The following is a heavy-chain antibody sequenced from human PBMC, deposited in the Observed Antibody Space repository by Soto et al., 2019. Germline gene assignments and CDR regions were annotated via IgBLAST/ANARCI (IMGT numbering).Heavy chain of an antibody. V-gene: IGHV3-23*01. CDR1: GFTFSSYA. CDR2: ISGSGGST. Sequence: GGSLRLSCAASGFTFSSYAMSWVRQAPGKGLEWVSAISGSGGSTYYADSVKGRFTISRDNSKNTLYLQMNSLRAEDTAVYYCAKDGHAYYYDSSGYSYYFDYWGQGTLVTVSS. J-gene: IGHJ4*02. D-gene: IGHD3-22*01. CDR3: AKDGHAYYYDSSGYSYYFDY.